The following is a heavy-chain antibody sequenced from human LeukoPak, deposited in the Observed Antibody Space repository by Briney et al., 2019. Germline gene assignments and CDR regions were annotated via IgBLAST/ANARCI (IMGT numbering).Heavy chain of an antibody. V-gene: IGHV3-48*03. J-gene: IGHJ4*02. Sequence: GGSLRLSCAASGFTFSSYEMNWVRQAPGKGREWVSYISSGGSTIYYADSVKGRFTISRDNAKNSLYLQMNSLRAEDTAVYYCARDKEYSTGWYFDYWGQGTLVTVSS. D-gene: IGHD6-19*01. CDR1: GFTFSSYE. CDR3: ARDKEYSTGWYFDY. CDR2: ISSGGSTI.